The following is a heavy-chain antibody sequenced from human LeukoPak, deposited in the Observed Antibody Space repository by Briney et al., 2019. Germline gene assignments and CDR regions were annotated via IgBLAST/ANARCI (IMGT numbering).Heavy chain of an antibody. Sequence: SETLSLTCTVSGGSTSSSSYFWGWIRQPPGKGLECIGNIYYSGSTSYNPSLKSRVTISVDTSKNQFSVKLSSVTAADTAIYYCARYYYGSGKQPYWGQGTLVTVSS. CDR3: ARYYYGSGKQPY. D-gene: IGHD3-10*01. V-gene: IGHV4-39*01. CDR1: GGSTSSSSYF. CDR2: IYYSGST. J-gene: IGHJ4*02.